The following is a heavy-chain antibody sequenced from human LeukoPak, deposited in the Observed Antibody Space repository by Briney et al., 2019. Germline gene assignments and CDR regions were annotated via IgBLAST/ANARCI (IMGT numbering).Heavy chain of an antibody. V-gene: IGHV3-23*01. CDR3: AKKHSTGLDP. CDR1: GFIFSSYA. D-gene: IGHD2/OR15-2a*01. Sequence: GGSLRLSCAASGFIFSSYAMSWVRQAPGKGLEWVSDISGSGGSTYYADSVKGRFTIPRDNSKNTLYLQMNSLRAEDSAVYYCAKKHSTGLDPWGQGTLVTVSS. J-gene: IGHJ5*02. CDR2: ISGSGGST.